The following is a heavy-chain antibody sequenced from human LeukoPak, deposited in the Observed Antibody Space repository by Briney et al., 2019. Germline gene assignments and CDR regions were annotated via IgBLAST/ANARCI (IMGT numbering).Heavy chain of an antibody. J-gene: IGHJ4*02. Sequence: GGSLRLSCAASGFTFSSYGMHWVRQAPGKGLEWVAVIWYDGSNKYYADSVKGRFTISRDNSKNTLYLQMNSLRAEDTAAYYCARGSQRYCSGGSCYRVFDYWGQGTLVTVSS. V-gene: IGHV3-33*08. CDR1: GFTFSSYG. D-gene: IGHD2-15*01. CDR3: ARGSQRYCSGGSCYRVFDY. CDR2: IWYDGSNK.